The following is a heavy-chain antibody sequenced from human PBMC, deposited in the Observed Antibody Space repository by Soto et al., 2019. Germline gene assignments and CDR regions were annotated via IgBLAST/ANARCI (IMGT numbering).Heavy chain of an antibody. D-gene: IGHD1-20*01. CDR1: GGTFSSYT. J-gene: IGHJ6*02. Sequence: QVQLVQSGAEVKKPGSSVKVSCKASGGTFSSYTISWVRQAPGQGLEWMGRIIPILGIANYAQKFQGRVTITADKSTSKAYTGLSSLRAEDTAVDYCARDPKAVTGTPGYYYGMAVWGQGTTVTVSS. V-gene: IGHV1-69*08. CDR3: ARDPKAVTGTPGYYYGMAV. CDR2: IIPILGIA.